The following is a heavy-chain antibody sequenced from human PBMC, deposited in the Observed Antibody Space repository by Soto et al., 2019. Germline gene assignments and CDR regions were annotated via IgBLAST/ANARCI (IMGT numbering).Heavy chain of an antibody. CDR2: ISGSGGST. D-gene: IGHD5-18*01. CDR1: GFTFSSYA. V-gene: IGHV3-23*01. Sequence: EVQLLESGGGLVQPGGSLRLSCAASGFTFSSYAMSWVRQAPGKGLEWASAISGSGGSTYYADSVKGRFTISRDNSKNTLYLQMNSLRAEDTAVYYCAKVWVGTIGAMVSEAHFFNYYFDYWGQGTLVTVSS. CDR3: AKVWVGTIGAMVSEAHFFNYYFDY. J-gene: IGHJ4*02.